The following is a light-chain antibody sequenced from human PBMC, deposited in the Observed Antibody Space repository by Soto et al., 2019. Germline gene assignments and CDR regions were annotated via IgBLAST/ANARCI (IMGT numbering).Light chain of an antibody. CDR1: SSDIGTYDY. Sequence: HSVLTQPPSASGSPGQSVTISCTGTSSDIGTYDYVSWYQQHPGEAPKLVIYEVSKRPSGVPDRFSGSKSDNTASLTVSGLQADDEAEYYCCSYAGSSNVVFGGGTKLTVL. CDR2: EVS. J-gene: IGLJ2*01. V-gene: IGLV2-8*01. CDR3: CSYAGSSNVV.